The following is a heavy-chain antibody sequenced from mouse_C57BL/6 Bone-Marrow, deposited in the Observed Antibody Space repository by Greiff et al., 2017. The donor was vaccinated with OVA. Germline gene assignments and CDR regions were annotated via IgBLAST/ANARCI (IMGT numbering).Heavy chain of an antibody. D-gene: IGHD1-1*01. Sequence: EVQLQQSGAELVRPGASVKLSCTASGFNIKDDYMHWVKQRPEQGLEWIGWIDPENGDTAYASKFQGKATITADTSSNTAYLQLSSLTSEDTAVYYCTTYYGSSSFDYWGQGTTLTVSS. CDR2: IDPENGDT. CDR3: TTYYGSSSFDY. J-gene: IGHJ2*01. CDR1: GFNIKDDY. V-gene: IGHV14-4*01.